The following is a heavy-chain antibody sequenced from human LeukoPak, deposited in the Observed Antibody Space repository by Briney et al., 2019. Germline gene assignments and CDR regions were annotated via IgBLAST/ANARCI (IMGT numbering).Heavy chain of an antibody. CDR2: ISWNSGSI. J-gene: IGHJ6*02. CDR1: GFTFDDYA. CDR3: AKDLGDYYGMDV. V-gene: IGHV3-9*01. Sequence: GGSLRLSCAASGFTFDDYAMHWVRQAPGKGLEWVSGISWNSGSIGYADSVKGRFTISRDNAKNSLYLQMNSPRAEDTALYYCAKDLGDYYGMDVWGQGTTVTVSS.